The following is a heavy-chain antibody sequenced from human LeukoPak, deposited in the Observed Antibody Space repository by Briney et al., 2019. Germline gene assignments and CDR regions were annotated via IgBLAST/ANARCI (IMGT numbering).Heavy chain of an antibody. J-gene: IGHJ4*02. CDR1: GYTLSEIS. D-gene: IGHD5-18*01. CDR3: ATVGYSYGAFDY. V-gene: IGHV1-24*01. Sequence: GASGTVSCKVSGYTLSEISMYWVRQAPGKGLGWMGGIDREDGQTIYAQKFQGRVTMTEDTSTDTAYMEVSRLTSADTAFYYCATVGYSYGAFDYWGQGTLVTVSS. CDR2: IDREDGQT.